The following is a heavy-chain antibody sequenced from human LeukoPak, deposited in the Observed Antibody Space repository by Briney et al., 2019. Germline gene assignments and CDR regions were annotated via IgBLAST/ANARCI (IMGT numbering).Heavy chain of an antibody. Sequence: PSETLSLTCTVSGGSISSYYWSWIRQPPGKGLEWIGNIYYSGSTNYNPSLKSRVTISVDTSKNQFSLKLSSVTAEDTAVYYCARGRNTGIHLWSQVAFWGQGTLVTVSS. V-gene: IGHV4-59*01. J-gene: IGHJ4*02. CDR3: ARGRNTGIHLWSQVAF. CDR1: GGSISSYY. CDR2: IYYSGST. D-gene: IGHD5-18*01.